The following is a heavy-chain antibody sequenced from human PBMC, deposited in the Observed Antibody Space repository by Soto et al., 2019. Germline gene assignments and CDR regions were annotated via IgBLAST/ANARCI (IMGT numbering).Heavy chain of an antibody. D-gene: IGHD6-6*01. CDR3: ARLIAARRDEQVDY. V-gene: IGHV3-66*01. CDR1: GFTVSSNY. Sequence: GSLRLSCAASGFTVSSNYMSWVRQAPGKGLEWISIIYSAGNTYYADSVKGRFTISRDNSKNTLYLQMNSLGAEDTAVYYCARLIAARRDEQVDYWGQGTLVTVSS. J-gene: IGHJ4*02. CDR2: IYSAGNT.